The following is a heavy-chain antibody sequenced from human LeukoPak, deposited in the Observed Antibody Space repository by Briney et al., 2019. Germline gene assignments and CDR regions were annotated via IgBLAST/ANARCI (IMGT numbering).Heavy chain of an antibody. J-gene: IGHJ4*02. D-gene: IGHD3-10*01. V-gene: IGHV4-34*01. CDR2: INHSGST. CDR3: ARVTMVRGVIKIDY. CDR1: GGSFSGYY. Sequence: KPSETLSLTCAVYGGSFSGYYWSWIRQPPGKGLEWIGEINHSGSTNCNPSLKSRVTISVDTSKNQFSLKLSSVTAADTAVYYCARVTMVRGVIKIDYWGQGTLVTVSS.